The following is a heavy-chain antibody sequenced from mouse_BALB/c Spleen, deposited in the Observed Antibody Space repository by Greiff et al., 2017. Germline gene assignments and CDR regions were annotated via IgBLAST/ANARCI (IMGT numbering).Heavy chain of an antibody. Sequence: EVKLVESGPGLVKPSQSLSLTCTVTGYSITSDYAWNWIRQFPGNKLEWMGYISYSGSTSYNPSLKSRISITRDTSKNQFFLQLNSVTTEDTATYYCARSDYYGSSWYFDVWGAGTTVTVSS. J-gene: IGHJ1*01. CDR3: ARSDYYGSSWYFDV. D-gene: IGHD1-1*01. V-gene: IGHV3-2*02. CDR1: GYSITSDYA. CDR2: ISYSGST.